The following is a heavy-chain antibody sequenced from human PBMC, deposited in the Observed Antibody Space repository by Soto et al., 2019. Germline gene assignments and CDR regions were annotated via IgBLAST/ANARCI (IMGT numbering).Heavy chain of an antibody. D-gene: IGHD4-17*01. CDR1: GFTFSSYA. V-gene: IGHV3-23*01. CDR2: ISGSGGST. Sequence: LRLSCAASGFTFSSYAMSWVRQAPGKGLEWVSAISGSGGSTYYADSVKGRFTISRDNSKNTLYLQMNSLRAEDTAVYYCAKDLVLRWSKPYDAFDIWGQGTMVTVS. J-gene: IGHJ3*02. CDR3: AKDLVLRWSKPYDAFDI.